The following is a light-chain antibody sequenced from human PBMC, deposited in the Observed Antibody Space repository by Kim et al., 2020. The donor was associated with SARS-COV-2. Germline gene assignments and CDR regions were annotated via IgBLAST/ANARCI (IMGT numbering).Light chain of an antibody. J-gene: IGLJ3*02. CDR1: SSNIRSNP. CDR3: AAWDDSLNGGV. V-gene: IGLV1-44*01. Sequence: GQRVTIPCSGSSSNIRSNPVNWYQQLPGTAPKLLIYSNKQRPSGVPDRFSGSKSGTSASLAISGLQSEDEAEYYCAAWDDSLNGGVFGGGTQLTVL. CDR2: SNK.